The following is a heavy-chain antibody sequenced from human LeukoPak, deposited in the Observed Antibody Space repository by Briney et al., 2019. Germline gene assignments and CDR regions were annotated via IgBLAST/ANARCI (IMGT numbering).Heavy chain of an antibody. V-gene: IGHV4-59*01. CDR3: ARSHSVWTSFDY. J-gene: IGHJ4*02. CDR2: IYYSGST. Sequence: SETLSLTCTVSGGSISSYYWSRIRQPPGKGLEWIGYIYYSGSTNYNPSLKSRVTISVDTSKNQFSLKLSPVTAADTAVYYCARSHSVWTSFDYWGQGTLVTVSS. D-gene: IGHD3/OR15-3a*01. CDR1: GGSISSYY.